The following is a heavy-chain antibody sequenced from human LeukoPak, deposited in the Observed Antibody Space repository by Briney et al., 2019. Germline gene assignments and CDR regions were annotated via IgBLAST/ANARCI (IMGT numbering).Heavy chain of an antibody. Sequence: PGGSLRLSCAASGFTFNTYTMNWVRQAPGKGLEWVAVIWYDGSNKYYADSVKGRFTISRDNSKNTLYLQMNSLRAEDTAVYYCARDPCGTSTYYDFWSGYYAYYYGMDVWGQGTTVTVSS. CDR1: GFTFNTYT. CDR3: ARDPCGTSTYYDFWSGYYAYYYGMDV. CDR2: IWYDGSNK. D-gene: IGHD3-3*01. J-gene: IGHJ6*02. V-gene: IGHV3-33*08.